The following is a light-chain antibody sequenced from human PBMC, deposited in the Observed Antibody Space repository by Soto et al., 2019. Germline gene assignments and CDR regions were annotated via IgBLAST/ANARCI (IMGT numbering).Light chain of an antibody. CDR1: SSDVGDNY. Sequence: QSVLTQPPSASGSPGQSVTISCTGTSSDVGDNYVSWYQQHPGKAPKLMIYHVTYRPSGVSNRYSGSKSGNSASLTISGLQADDEADYYCCSLTTSHTYVFGSGTKVTVL. CDR2: HVT. CDR3: CSLTTSHTYV. J-gene: IGLJ1*01. V-gene: IGLV2-14*03.